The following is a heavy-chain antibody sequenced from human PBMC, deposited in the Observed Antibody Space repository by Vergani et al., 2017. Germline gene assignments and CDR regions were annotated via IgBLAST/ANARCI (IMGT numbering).Heavy chain of an antibody. Sequence: EVQLVQSGAEVKKPGESLKISCQISGYSFTNNWIGWVRQMPGKGLEWMGIIHPADSDTRYSPSFQGQVTISVDKSISTAYLQRSSLSASDSAMYYCARLYGRDSSGSKYFDYWGQGTLGTVSS. V-gene: IGHV5-51*01. CDR1: GYSFTNNW. CDR3: ARLYGRDSSGSKYFDY. J-gene: IGHJ4*02. D-gene: IGHD3-22*01. CDR2: IHPADSDT.